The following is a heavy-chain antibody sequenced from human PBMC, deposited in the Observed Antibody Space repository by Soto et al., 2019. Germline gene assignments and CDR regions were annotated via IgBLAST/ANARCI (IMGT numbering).Heavy chain of an antibody. CDR3: GRDLTSNANCIDP. CDR1: GDYIHVGGYY. D-gene: IGHD2-2*01. J-gene: IGHJ5*02. Sequence: TSETLSLTCSVSGDYIHVGGYYWTWIRQRPGKGLEWMGYIYYTGKTYYDPSLESRLTMSVDRSKNQFSLRLTSVTAAGTAVYFCGRDLTSNANCIDPWGQGTLVTVSS. CDR2: IYYTGKT. V-gene: IGHV4-30-4*01.